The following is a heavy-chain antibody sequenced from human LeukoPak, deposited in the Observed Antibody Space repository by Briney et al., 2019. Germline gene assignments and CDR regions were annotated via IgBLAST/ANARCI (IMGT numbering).Heavy chain of an antibody. D-gene: IGHD6-13*01. Sequence: GGSPRLSCAASGFNFSDFWMTWVRQIPGKGLQWVANIKEDGREQYHVDSLKGRFAISRDNAKNSLYLQMNSLRAEDTAVYYCASAADDAFDIWGQGTMVTVSS. CDR2: IKEDGREQ. CDR1: GFNFSDFW. CDR3: ASAADDAFDI. V-gene: IGHV3-7*01. J-gene: IGHJ3*02.